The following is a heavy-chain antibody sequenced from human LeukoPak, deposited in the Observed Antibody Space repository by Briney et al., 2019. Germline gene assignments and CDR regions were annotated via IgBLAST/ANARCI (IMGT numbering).Heavy chain of an antibody. CDR1: VYTFTFYY. CDR2: INPNNSAT. Sequence: ASVTVSCKSSVYTFTFYYMHWVRQAPGQGLEWMGWINPNNSATDSAQKFQGRVTMTRDTSISTVYMELSRLRSDDTAVYHCARAAASRPFDYWGQGTLVTVSS. V-gene: IGHV1-2*02. CDR3: ARAAASRPFDY. D-gene: IGHD6-6*01. J-gene: IGHJ4*02.